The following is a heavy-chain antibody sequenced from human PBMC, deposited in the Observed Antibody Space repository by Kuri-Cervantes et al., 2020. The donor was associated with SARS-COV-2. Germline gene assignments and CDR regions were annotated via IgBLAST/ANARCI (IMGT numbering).Heavy chain of an antibody. J-gene: IGHJ4*02. CDR3: AKGGCCSSTSCYLLDY. CDR1: GFTFSSYA. V-gene: IGHV3-30-3*01. D-gene: IGHD2-2*01. Sequence: GGSLRLSCAASGFTFSSYAMHWVRQAPGKGLEWVAVISYDGSNKYYADSVKGRFTISRDNSKNTLYLQMNSLRAEDTAVYYCAKGGCCSSTSCYLLDYWGQGTLVTVSS. CDR2: ISYDGSNK.